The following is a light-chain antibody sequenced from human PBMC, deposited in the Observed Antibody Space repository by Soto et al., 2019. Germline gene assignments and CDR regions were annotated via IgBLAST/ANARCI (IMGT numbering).Light chain of an antibody. J-gene: IGKJ1*01. CDR2: AAS. V-gene: IGKV1-39*01. CDR3: RQSYSTPWT. Sequence: DIQMTQSPSSLSASVGDRVTITCRASQSISSYLNWYQQKPGKAPKLLIYAASSLQSGVPSRFSGSGSGTDFTLIISSLQPEDFATYYCRQSYSTPWTFGQGTKVDIK. CDR1: QSISSY.